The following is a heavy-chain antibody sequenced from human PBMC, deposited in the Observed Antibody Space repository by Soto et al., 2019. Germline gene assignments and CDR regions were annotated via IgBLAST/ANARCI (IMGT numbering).Heavy chain of an antibody. J-gene: IGHJ3*02. Sequence: ASVKVSCKASGGTFSSYAISWVRQAPGQGLEWMGWISAYNGNTNYAQKLQGRVTMTTDTSTSTAYMELRSLRSDDTAVYYCARGWDYGEIAFDIWGQGTMVTVSS. CDR1: GGTFSSYA. D-gene: IGHD4-17*01. V-gene: IGHV1-18*01. CDR3: ARGWDYGEIAFDI. CDR2: ISAYNGNT.